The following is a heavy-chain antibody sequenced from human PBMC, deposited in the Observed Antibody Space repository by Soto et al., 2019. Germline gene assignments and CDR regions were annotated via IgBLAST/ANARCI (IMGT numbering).Heavy chain of an antibody. Sequence: SETLSLTCAVSSGSINGGHWWNWVRQPPGKGLEWIGEIYHSGSTNYNPSLKSRVTISVDESKSQFSLKLSSVTAADTAFYFCAREFKTTFDYWGQGALVTVSS. J-gene: IGHJ4*02. D-gene: IGHD4-17*01. CDR3: AREFKTTFDY. CDR1: SGSINGGHW. V-gene: IGHV4-4*02. CDR2: IYHSGST.